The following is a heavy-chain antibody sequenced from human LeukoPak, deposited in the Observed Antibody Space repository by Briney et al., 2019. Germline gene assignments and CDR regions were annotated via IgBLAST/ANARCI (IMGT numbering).Heavy chain of an antibody. Sequence: GGPLRFSCAASGLTFTTNGRNWFRQVPGTGRCWVSCISSDGTNTYYADSVKGRFSISRDNAKNTLYLQMNSLRAEDTAVYYCARVYYYYYMDVWGKGTTVAVSS. CDR3: ARVYYYYYMDV. J-gene: IGHJ6*03. V-gene: IGHV3-74*01. CDR2: ISSDGTNT. CDR1: GLTFTTNG.